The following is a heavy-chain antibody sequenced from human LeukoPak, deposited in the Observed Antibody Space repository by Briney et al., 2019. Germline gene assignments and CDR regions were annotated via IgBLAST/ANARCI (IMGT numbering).Heavy chain of an antibody. D-gene: IGHD4-17*01. Sequence: PGGSLRLSCAASGFTFSSYEMNWVRQAPGKGLEWVSYISSGGSTIYYADSVKGRFAISRDNAKNSLYLQMNSLRDEDTAVYYCARDQDYGFDYWGQGTLVIVSS. CDR1: GFTFSSYE. CDR3: ARDQDYGFDY. CDR2: ISSGGSTI. J-gene: IGHJ4*02. V-gene: IGHV3-48*03.